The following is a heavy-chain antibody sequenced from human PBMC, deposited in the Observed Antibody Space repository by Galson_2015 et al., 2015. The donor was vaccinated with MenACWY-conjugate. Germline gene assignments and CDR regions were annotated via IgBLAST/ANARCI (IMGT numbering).Heavy chain of an antibody. V-gene: IGHV3-53*01. D-gene: IGHD3-22*01. CDR1: GFSVSSEY. Sequence: SLRLSCAASGFSVSSEYMSWVRQAPGKGLEWVSIIYRDGKTFYADSVQGRFIISRDNSKNTLYLQMNSLTAEDTAVYYCARESGDSNGHPSSWGQGTLVTVSS. J-gene: IGHJ5*02. CDR3: ARESGDSNGHPSS. CDR2: IYRDGKT.